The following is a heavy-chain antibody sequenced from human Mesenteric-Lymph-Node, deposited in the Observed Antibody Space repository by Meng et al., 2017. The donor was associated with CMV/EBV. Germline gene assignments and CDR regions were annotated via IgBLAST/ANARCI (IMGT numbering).Heavy chain of an antibody. V-gene: IGHV3-7*01. Sequence: GGSLRLSCAASGFSFSNYWMTWVRQAPGKGLEWVANIKRYGSEEYYMDSAKGRFTISRENAKNSLYLQIHSLRVEDTAVYYCARETSYSSSCDYWGQGTLVTVSS. CDR2: IKRYGSEE. J-gene: IGHJ4*02. CDR3: ARETSYSSSCDY. D-gene: IGHD6-13*01. CDR1: GFSFSNYW.